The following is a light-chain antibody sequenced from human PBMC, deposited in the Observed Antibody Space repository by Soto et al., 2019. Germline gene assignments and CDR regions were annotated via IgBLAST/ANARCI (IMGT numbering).Light chain of an antibody. Sequence: ALTQPASVSGSPGQSITIPCTGTSSDVGGYNYVSWYQQYPGKAPKVMIYEVSHRPSGVSNRFSGSKSGNTASLTISALRAEDEADYYCSSYRSIGNVVFGTGTKVTVL. V-gene: IGLV2-14*01. CDR3: SSYRSIGNVV. J-gene: IGLJ1*01. CDR1: SSDVGGYNY. CDR2: EVS.